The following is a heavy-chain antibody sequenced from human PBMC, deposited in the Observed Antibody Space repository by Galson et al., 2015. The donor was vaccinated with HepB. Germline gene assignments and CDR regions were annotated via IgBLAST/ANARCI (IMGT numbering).Heavy chain of an antibody. CDR3: AKRNDGGSQKDFDN. D-gene: IGHD3-16*01. CDR1: GFTFNNYG. CDR2: ISYDGAYT. Sequence: SLRLSCAGSGFTFNNYGMHWVRQAPGKGLEWVAVISYDGAYTLYSDSVKGRFTISRDNSKSTLYVEMNSLRPEDTAVYYCAKRNDGGSQKDFDNWGQGTLVTVSS. J-gene: IGHJ4*02. V-gene: IGHV3-30*18.